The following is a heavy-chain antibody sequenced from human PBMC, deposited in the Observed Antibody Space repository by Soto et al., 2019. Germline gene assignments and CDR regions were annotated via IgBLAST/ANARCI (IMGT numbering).Heavy chain of an antibody. CDR1: GYTFTSYD. D-gene: IGHD3-16*02. CDR3: ARGGGVTTGGYRAHWFDP. Sequence: QVQLVQSGAEVKKPGASVKVSCKASGYTFTSYDINWVRQATGQGLEWMGWMNPNSGNTGYAQKFQGRVTMTRNTAISTAYMELSSLGSEDTAVYYWARGGGVTTGGYRAHWFDPWGQGTLVTVSS. CDR2: MNPNSGNT. J-gene: IGHJ5*02. V-gene: IGHV1-8*01.